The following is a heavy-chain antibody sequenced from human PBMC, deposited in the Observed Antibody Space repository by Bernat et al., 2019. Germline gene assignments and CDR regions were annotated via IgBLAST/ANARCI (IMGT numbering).Heavy chain of an antibody. CDR3: ATNARELTTVTYFDY. D-gene: IGHD4-11*01. Sequence: QLQLQESGPGLVKPSETLSLTCTVSGGSISSSSYYWGWIRQPPGKGLEWIGSIYYSGSTYYNPSLKSRVTISVDTSKNQLSLKLRSVTAADTAVYYCATNARELTTVTYFDYWGQGTLVTVSS. J-gene: IGHJ4*02. CDR2: IYYSGST. V-gene: IGHV4-39*01. CDR1: GGSISSSSYY.